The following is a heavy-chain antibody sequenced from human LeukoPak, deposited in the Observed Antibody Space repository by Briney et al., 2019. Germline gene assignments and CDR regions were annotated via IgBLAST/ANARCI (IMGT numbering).Heavy chain of an antibody. CDR2: IYYSGST. Sequence: SQNLSLTCTVSGGSISSGGYYWSWIRQHPGKGLEWIGYIYYSGSTYYNPSLKSRVTISVDTSKNQFSLKLSSVTAADTAVYYCARDRTYGSGSYYLGFDPWGQGTLVTVSS. J-gene: IGHJ5*02. D-gene: IGHD3-10*01. V-gene: IGHV4-31*03. CDR3: ARDRTYGSGSYYLGFDP. CDR1: GGSISSGGYY.